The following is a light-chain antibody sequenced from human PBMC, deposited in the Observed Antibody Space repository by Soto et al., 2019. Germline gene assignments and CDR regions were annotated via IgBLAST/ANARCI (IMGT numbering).Light chain of an antibody. Sequence: QSVLTQPPSVSGAPGQRVTISCTGNRSNIGAAFDVHWYQHLPGTAPKLLIFGNSNRPSGVPDRFSASKSVTSASLAISGLQADDEADYYCQSYDSSLSAWVFGGGTKVTVL. CDR3: QSYDSSLSAWV. V-gene: IGLV1-40*01. CDR1: RSNIGAAFD. J-gene: IGLJ3*02. CDR2: GNS.